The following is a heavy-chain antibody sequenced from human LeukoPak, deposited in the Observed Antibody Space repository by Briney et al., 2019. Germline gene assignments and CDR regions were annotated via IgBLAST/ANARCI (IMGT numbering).Heavy chain of an antibody. CDR3: ARQIKQWLLESLSYFDY. D-gene: IGHD6-19*01. Sequence: SETLSLTCAVSGYSISSGYYWGWIRQPPGKGLEWIGSIYHSGSTYYNPSLKSRVTISVDTSKTQFSLKLSSVTAADTAVYYCARQIKQWLLESLSYFDYWGQGTLVTVSS. CDR1: GYSISSGYY. CDR2: IYHSGST. J-gene: IGHJ4*02. V-gene: IGHV4-38-2*01.